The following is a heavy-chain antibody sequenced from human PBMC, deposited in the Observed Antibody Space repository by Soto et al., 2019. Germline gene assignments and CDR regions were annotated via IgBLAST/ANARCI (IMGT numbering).Heavy chain of an antibody. D-gene: IGHD3-16*01. V-gene: IGHV3-74*01. Sequence: GGSLRLSCAASGCSFSSYWMHWVRQAPGKGLVWVSRINSDGSSTNYADSVKGRFTISRDNAKNTLYLQMNSLRAEDTAVYFCARDLNRFYFDFWGQGTLVTVSS. CDR3: ARDLNRFYFDF. CDR2: INSDGSST. CDR1: GCSFSSYW. J-gene: IGHJ4*02.